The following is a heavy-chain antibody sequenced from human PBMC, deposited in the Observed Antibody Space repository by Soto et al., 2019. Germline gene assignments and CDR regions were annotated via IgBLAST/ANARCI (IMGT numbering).Heavy chain of an antibody. CDR2: IYYSGST. D-gene: IGHD2-2*01. CDR3: ARGGGGYCSSTSCYYLFDY. CDR1: GDSISSYY. Sequence: PSETLSLTCTVSGDSISSYYWSWIRQPPGKGLEWIGYIYYSGSTNYNPSLKSRVTISVDTSKNQFSLKLSSVTAADTAVYYCARGGGGYCSSTSCYYLFDYWGQGTLVTVSS. V-gene: IGHV4-59*01. J-gene: IGHJ4*02.